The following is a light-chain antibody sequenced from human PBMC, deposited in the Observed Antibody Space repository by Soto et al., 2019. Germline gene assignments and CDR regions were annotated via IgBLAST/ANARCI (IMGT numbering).Light chain of an antibody. Sequence: QSALTQPASVSGSPGQSITISCTGTSSDVGSYNLVSWYQQHPGKAPKLMIYEVSKRPSGVSNRFSGSKSGNTASLTISGLQAEDEADYYCCSYAGSSTFVFGGGPTVTVL. CDR2: EVS. CDR3: CSYAGSSTFV. V-gene: IGLV2-23*02. J-gene: IGLJ2*01. CDR1: SSDVGSYNL.